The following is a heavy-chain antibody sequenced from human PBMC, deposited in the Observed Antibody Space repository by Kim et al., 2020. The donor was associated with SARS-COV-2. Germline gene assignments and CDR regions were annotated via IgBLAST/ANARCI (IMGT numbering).Heavy chain of an antibody. J-gene: IGHJ4*02. CDR2: INTGGGTT. CDR1: VYTFSSYA. V-gene: IGHV3-23*01. CDR3: AKLRLSSGDYFAY. D-gene: IGHD2-15*01. Sequence: GGSLRLSCAASVYTFSSYALNWVRQAPGKGLEWVSTINTGGGTTNYADSVKGRFTISRDNSKNTLYLQMNSLRAEDTAVYYCAKLRLSSGDYFAYWGQGTLVTVSS.